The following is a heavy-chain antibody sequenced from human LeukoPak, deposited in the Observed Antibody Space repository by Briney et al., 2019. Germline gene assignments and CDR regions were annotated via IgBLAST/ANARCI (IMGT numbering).Heavy chain of an antibody. CDR1: GYTFSGYY. V-gene: IGHV3-30*18. J-gene: IGHJ4*02. Sequence: SCKASGYTFSGYYMHWVRQAPGKGLEWVAVISYDGSNKYYADSVKGRFTISRDNSKNTLYLQMNSLRAEDTAVYYCAKQFNSGSYVNYWGQGTLVTVSS. CDR3: AKQFNSGSYVNY. D-gene: IGHD3-10*01. CDR2: ISYDGSNK.